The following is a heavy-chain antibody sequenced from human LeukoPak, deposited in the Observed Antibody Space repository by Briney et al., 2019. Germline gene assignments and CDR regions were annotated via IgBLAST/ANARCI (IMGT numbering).Heavy chain of an antibody. J-gene: IGHJ4*02. V-gene: IGHV3-23*01. CDR2: ISGSGGTT. CDR1: GFTFSNYA. Sequence: PGGSLRLSCAASGFTFSNYAMNWVRHAPGKGLEWVSAISGSGGTTYYADSVKGRFTVSRDNSKNTLYLQMNSLRAEDTAVYYCAKAEGPAAISPCDYWGQGTLVTVSS. D-gene: IGHD2-2*01. CDR3: AKAEGPAAISPCDY.